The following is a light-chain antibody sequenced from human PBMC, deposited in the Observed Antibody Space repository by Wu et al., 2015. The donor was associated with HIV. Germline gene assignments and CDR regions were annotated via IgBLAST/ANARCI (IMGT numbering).Light chain of an antibody. CDR2: DAS. Sequence: EIVLTQSPGTLSLSPGERATLSCRASQSVSSNYLAWYQQKPGQAPRLLIYDASSRATGFPDRFSGSGSGTDFTLTISRLEPEDFAVYYCQHYGTSVLTFGGGTKVEIK. J-gene: IGKJ4*01. V-gene: IGKV3-20*01. CDR1: QSVSSNY. CDR3: QHYGTSVLT.